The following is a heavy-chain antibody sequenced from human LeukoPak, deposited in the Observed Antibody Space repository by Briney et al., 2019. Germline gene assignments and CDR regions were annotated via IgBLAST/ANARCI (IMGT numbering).Heavy chain of an antibody. Sequence: GGSLRLSCAASGFTFSSYAMSWVRQAPGKGLEWVSAISGSGGSTYYADSVKGRFTISRDNSKNTLYLQMNSLRAEDTAVYYCARRWGWITMVRGPNPYNWFDPWGQGTLVTVSS. CDR2: ISGSGGST. V-gene: IGHV3-23*01. CDR1: GFTFSSYA. CDR3: ARRWGWITMVRGPNPYNWFDP. J-gene: IGHJ5*02. D-gene: IGHD3-10*01.